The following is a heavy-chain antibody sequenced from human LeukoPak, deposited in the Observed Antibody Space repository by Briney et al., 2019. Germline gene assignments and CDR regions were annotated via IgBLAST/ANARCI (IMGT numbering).Heavy chain of an antibody. V-gene: IGHV1-24*01. Sequence: ASVKVSRKVSGYTLTELSMHWVRQAPGKGLEWMGGFDPEDGETIYAQKFQGRVTMTEDTSTDTAYMELSSLRSEDTAVYYCARSLGTYWGKDFLNWFDPWGQGTLVTVSS. CDR1: GYTLTELS. D-gene: IGHD3-16*01. CDR2: FDPEDGET. J-gene: IGHJ5*02. CDR3: ARSLGTYWGKDFLNWFDP.